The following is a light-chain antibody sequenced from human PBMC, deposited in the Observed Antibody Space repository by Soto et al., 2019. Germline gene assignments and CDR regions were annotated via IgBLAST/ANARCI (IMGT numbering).Light chain of an antibody. Sequence: DIQMTQSPSSLSASVGDRVTITCRASQSVSTFLNWYQFKPGKAPKLLIYAASSLQRGVPSRFRGSGSGTDFTLSISSLQPEDFATYYCQQSYSSLLTFGGGTKVDIX. J-gene: IGKJ4*01. CDR3: QQSYSSLLT. CDR1: QSVSTF. V-gene: IGKV1-39*01. CDR2: AAS.